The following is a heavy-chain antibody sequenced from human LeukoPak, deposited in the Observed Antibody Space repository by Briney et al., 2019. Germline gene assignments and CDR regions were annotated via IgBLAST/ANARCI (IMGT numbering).Heavy chain of an antibody. V-gene: IGHV3-23*01. CDR3: AKVSQDREFDY. Sequence: GGSLRLSCAASGFTFSSYAMSWVRQAPGKGLEWVSAISGSGGSTHYADSVKGRFTISRDNSKNTLYLQMSSLRAEDTAVYYCAKVSQDREFDYWGQGTLVTVSS. CDR2: ISGSGGST. J-gene: IGHJ4*02. CDR1: GFTFSSYA.